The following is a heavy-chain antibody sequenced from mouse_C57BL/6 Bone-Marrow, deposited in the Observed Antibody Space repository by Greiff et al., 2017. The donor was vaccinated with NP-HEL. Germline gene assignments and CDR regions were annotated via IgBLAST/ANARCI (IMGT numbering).Heavy chain of an antibody. V-gene: IGHV5-2*01. CDR1: EYEFPSHD. CDR3: ARVITTVVATEDWYFDV. J-gene: IGHJ1*03. D-gene: IGHD1-1*01. Sequence: EVQLVESGGGLVQPGESLKLSCESNEYEFPSHDMSWVRKTPEKRLELVAAINSDGGSTYYPDTMERRFIISRDNTKKTLYLQMSSLRSEDTALYYCARVITTVVATEDWYFDVWGTGTTVTVSS. CDR2: INSDGGST.